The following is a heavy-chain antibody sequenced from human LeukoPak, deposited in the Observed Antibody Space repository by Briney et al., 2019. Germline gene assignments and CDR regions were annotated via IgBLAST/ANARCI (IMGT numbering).Heavy chain of an antibody. CDR1: GFTFSSYE. CDR2: ISSSGRTA. J-gene: IGHJ4*02. CDR3: ARDLLVGGRGYHY. Sequence: GGSLRLSCVASGFTFSSYEMNWVRQTPGKGLEWVSYISSSGRTAYYADSVRGRFTISRDNAKNSLYLQMNSLRAEDTAVYYCARDLLVGGRGYHYWGQGTLVTVSS. V-gene: IGHV3-48*03. D-gene: IGHD3-22*01.